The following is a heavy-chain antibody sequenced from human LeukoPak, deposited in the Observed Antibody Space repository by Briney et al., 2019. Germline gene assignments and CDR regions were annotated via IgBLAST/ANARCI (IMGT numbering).Heavy chain of an antibody. CDR2: INSDGSWT. CDR1: GNYW. CDR3: VSFYETY. V-gene: IGHV3-74*01. J-gene: IGHJ4*02. D-gene: IGHD2/OR15-2a*01. Sequence: HTGGSLRLSCAASGNYWMHWVRHVPGKGLVWVSHINSDGSWTSYADSVKGRFTISKDNAKNTVYLQMNSLRAEDTAVYYCVSFYETYWGRGTLVTVSS.